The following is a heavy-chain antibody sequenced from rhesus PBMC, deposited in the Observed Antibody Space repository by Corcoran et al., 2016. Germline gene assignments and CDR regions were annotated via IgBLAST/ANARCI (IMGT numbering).Heavy chain of an antibody. CDR2: ISSSSSYI. CDR3: TRDRYCSITSCSDSYVLAS. V-gene: IGHV3S16*01. CDR1: GFTFSDYY. J-gene: IGHJ6*01. D-gene: IGHD2-15*01. Sequence: EVKLVESGGGLVQPGGHLRLACDASGFTFSDYYMSWVRQAPGKGLAWVSSISSSSSYIYDDDSVKGRFHIPRDPVKNSLSLQMNSLIPEVTAVYSCTRDRYCSITSCSDSYVLASWGQGVLVTVPS.